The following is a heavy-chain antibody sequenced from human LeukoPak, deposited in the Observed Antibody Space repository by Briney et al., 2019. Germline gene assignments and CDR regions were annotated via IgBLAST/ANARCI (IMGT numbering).Heavy chain of an antibody. D-gene: IGHD4-23*01. V-gene: IGHV1-2*02. CDR1: GYTFTGYY. CDR3: ARDLSKYAENYGGNPAEYFQH. J-gene: IGHJ1*01. Sequence: ASVKVSCKASGYTFTGYYMHWVRQAPGQGLEWMGWINPNSGGTNYAQKFQGRVTMTRDTSISTAYMELSRLRSDDTAMYYCARDLSKYAENYGGNPAEYFQHWGQGTLVTVSS. CDR2: INPNSGGT.